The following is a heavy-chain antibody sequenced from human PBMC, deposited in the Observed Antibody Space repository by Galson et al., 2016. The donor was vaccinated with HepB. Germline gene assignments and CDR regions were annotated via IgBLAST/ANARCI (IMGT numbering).Heavy chain of an antibody. Sequence: SETLSLTCSVSGGSISTYYCSWIRQPPGKGLEWIGYIYYSGNTDYNHSLKSRVTMSVDMSKNQFSLKLSSVNAADTAVYYCALFQMLGWHGFDYWGQGILVTVSS. V-gene: IGHV4-59*01. J-gene: IGHJ4*02. CDR2: IYYSGNT. D-gene: IGHD2-8*01. CDR1: GGSISTYY. CDR3: ALFQMLGWHGFDY.